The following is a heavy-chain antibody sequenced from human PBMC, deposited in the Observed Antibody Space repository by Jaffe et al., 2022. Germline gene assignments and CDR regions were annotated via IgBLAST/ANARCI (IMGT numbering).Heavy chain of an antibody. V-gene: IGHV3-48*03. CDR2: ISSSGSTI. D-gene: IGHD2-21*02. J-gene: IGHJ3*02. Sequence: EVQLVESGGGLVQPGGSLRLSCAASGFTFSSYEMNWVRQAPGKGLEWVSYISSSGSTIYYADSVKGRFTISRDNAKNSLYLQMNSLRAEDTAVYYCARGGNCGGDCYAFDIWGQGTMVTVSS. CDR3: ARGGNCGGDCYAFDI. CDR1: GFTFSSYE.